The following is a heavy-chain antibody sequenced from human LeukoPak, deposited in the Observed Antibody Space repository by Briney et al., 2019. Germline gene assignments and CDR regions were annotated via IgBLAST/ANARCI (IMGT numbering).Heavy chain of an antibody. CDR3: ARDGYNWGYYFDY. V-gene: IGHV3-48*01. J-gene: IGHJ4*02. D-gene: IGHD5-24*01. CDR1: GFTFNIYS. CDR2: ISRSTDTV. Sequence: PGGSLRLSCAASGFTFNIYSMNWVRQAPGKGLEWVSYISRSTDTVYYADSVKGRFTISRDNDKNSLYLQMNSLRAEDTAVYYCARDGYNWGYYFDYWGQGTLVTVSS.